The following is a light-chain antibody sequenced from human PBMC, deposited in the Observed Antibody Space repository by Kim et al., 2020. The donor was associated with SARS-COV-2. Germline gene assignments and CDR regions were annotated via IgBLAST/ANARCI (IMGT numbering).Light chain of an antibody. CDR1: QNIGSS. CDR3: QQSYSTPRT. J-gene: IGKJ3*01. V-gene: IGKV1-39*01. CDR2: AAA. Sequence: DIQMTQSPSSLSASVGDRVTITCRASQNIGSSLNWYQQKPGKAPNLLIYAAATLQSGVPSRFSGSGSGTDFTLTISSLQPEDFATYYCQQSYSTPRTVGPGTRVDIK.